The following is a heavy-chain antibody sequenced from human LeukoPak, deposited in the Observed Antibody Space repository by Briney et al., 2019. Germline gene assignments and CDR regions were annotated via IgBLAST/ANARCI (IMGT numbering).Heavy chain of an antibody. J-gene: IGHJ4*02. Sequence: GGSLRLSCAASGFTFSTYWMTWVRQAPGKGLEWVGNIKPDGRETYFVDSVKGRFTISRDNAQNSLYLQMNSLSAEDTALYYCARDYYASGSHDFWGQGTRVTVSS. V-gene: IGHV3-7*04. CDR1: GFTFSTYW. CDR2: IKPDGRET. D-gene: IGHD3-10*01. CDR3: ARDYYASGSHDF.